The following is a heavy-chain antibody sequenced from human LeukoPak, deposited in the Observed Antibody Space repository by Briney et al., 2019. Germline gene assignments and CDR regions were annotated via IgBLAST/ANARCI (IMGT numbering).Heavy chain of an antibody. V-gene: IGHV1-69*06. J-gene: IGHJ5*02. CDR1: GYTITNNY. CDR3: ARASFWESPVNWFDP. CDR2: IIPIFGTA. D-gene: IGHD3-16*01. Sequence: SVKVSCKASGYTITNNYMHWVRQAPGQGLEWMGGIIPIFGTANYAQKFQGRVTITADKSTSTAYMELSSLRSEDTAVYYCARASFWESPVNWFDPWGQGTLVTVSS.